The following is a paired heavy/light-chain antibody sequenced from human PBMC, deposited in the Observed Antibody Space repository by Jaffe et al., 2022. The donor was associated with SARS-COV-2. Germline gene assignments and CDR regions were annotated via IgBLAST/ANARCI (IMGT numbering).Light chain of an antibody. CDR3: MQRIEFPST. Sequence: DIVMTQTPLSLPVTPGEPASISCRSSQSLLDSDDGNTYLDWYLQKPGQSPQLLIYTLSYRASGVPDRFSGSGSGTDFTLKISRVEAEDVGVYYCMQRIEFPSTFGQGTKLEIK. CDR2: TLS. V-gene: IGKV2-40*01. CDR1: QSLLDSDDGNTY. J-gene: IGKJ2*01.
Heavy chain of an antibody. CDR3: TTDWLHCSGGSCYGGFNY. CDR2: IKSKTDGGTT. D-gene: IGHD2-15*01. V-gene: IGHV3-15*01. J-gene: IGHJ4*02. CDR1: GFTFSNAW. Sequence: EVQLVESGGGLVKPGGSLRLSCAASGFTFSNAWMSWVRQAPGKGLEWVGRIKSKTDGGTTDYAAPVKGRFTISRDDSKNTLYLQMNSLKTEDTAVYYCTTDWLHCSGGSCYGGFNYWGQGTLVTVSS.